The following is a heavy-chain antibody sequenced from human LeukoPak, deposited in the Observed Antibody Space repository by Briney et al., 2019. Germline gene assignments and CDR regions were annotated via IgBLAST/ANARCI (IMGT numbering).Heavy chain of an antibody. J-gene: IGHJ4*02. V-gene: IGHV3-15*01. CDR1: GFTFSSAW. CDR3: ANIFGGNSHRSDY. D-gene: IGHD3-3*02. Sequence: PGGSLRLSCAAYGFTFSSAWMSWVRQAPGQGLEWLGRIKTKTDGGTTDYAAPVKGRFTISRDDSKDTLYLQMNTLKSDDTVVYYCANIFGGNSHRSDYWGQGTLVTVSS. CDR2: IKTKTDGGTT.